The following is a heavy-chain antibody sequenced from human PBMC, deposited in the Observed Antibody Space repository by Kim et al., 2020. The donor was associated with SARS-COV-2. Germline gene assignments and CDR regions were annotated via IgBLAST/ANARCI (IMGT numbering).Heavy chain of an antibody. CDR1: GYTFTGYY. D-gene: IGHD3-3*01. J-gene: IGHJ6*02. Sequence: ASVKVSCKASGYTFTGYYMHWVRQAPGQGLEWMGRINPNSGGTNYEQKFQGRVTMTRDTSISTAYMELSRLRSDDTAVYYCARDNYDFWSGYVYYGMDVWGQGTTVTVSS. CDR3: ARDNYDFWSGYVYYGMDV. CDR2: INPNSGGT. V-gene: IGHV1-2*06.